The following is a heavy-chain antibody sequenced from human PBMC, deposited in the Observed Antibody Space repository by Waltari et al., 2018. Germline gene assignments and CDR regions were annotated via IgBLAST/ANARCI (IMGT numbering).Heavy chain of an antibody. CDR3: ARLYYDSSGYYFKDY. J-gene: IGHJ4*02. D-gene: IGHD3-22*01. Sequence: QVQLQESGPGLVKPSETLSLTCTVSGGSISSYYWSWIRQPAGKGLEWLGRIYTSGSTNYNPSLKSRVTMSVDTSKNQFSLKLSSVTAADTAVYYCARLYYDSSGYYFKDYWGQGTLVTVSS. CDR1: GGSISSYY. V-gene: IGHV4-4*07. CDR2: IYTSGST.